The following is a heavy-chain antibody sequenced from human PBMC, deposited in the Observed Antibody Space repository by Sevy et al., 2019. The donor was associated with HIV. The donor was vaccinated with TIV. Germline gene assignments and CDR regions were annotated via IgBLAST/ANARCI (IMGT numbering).Heavy chain of an antibody. CDR2: ISDSSATI. D-gene: IGHD5-12*01. Sequence: GGSLRLSCVASAFTYSMNWARQAPGKGLEWVSYISDSSATIHYADSVKGRFTISRDNAKNSLYLQMNTLRAEDTAVYYCASQRGGYERLYYFDSWGQGTLVTVSS. V-gene: IGHV3-48*01. CDR3: ASQRGGYERLYYFDS. J-gene: IGHJ4*02. CDR1: AFTYS.